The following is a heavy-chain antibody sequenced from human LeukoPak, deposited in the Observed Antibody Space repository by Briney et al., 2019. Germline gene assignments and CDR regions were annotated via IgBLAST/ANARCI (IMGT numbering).Heavy chain of an antibody. V-gene: IGHV3-21*01. CDR2: ISSSSSYI. CDR1: GFTFSSYS. D-gene: IGHD2-2*01. Sequence: GGSLRLSCAASGFTFSSYSMNWVRQAPGKGLEWVSSISSSSSYIYYADSVKGRFTISRDNAKNSLYLQMNSLRAEVTAVYYCARGGPYCSSTSCYYLGPIDYWGQGTLVTVSS. CDR3: ARGGPYCSSTSCYYLGPIDY. J-gene: IGHJ4*02.